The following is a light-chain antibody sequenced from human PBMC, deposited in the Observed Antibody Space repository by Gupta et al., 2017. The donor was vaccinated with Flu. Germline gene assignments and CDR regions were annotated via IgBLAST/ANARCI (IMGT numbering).Light chain of an antibody. CDR2: WAS. CDR3: QQYYSTPPT. CDR1: QSVLHSSNNKNY. J-gene: IGKJ4*01. Sequence: GTINCKSSQSVLHSSNNKNYLAWFRQKPGQPPKVLIYWASTRESGVPDRFSGSGSGTDFTLTISSLQAEDVAVYYCQQYYSTPPTFGGGTKVEIK. V-gene: IGKV4-1*01.